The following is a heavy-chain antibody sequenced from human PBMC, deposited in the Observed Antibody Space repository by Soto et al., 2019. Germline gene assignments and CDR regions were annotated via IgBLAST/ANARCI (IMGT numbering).Heavy chain of an antibody. CDR1: GYTFTGYY. V-gene: IGHV1-2*04. J-gene: IGHJ6*02. D-gene: IGHD4-4*01. CDR2: INPNSGGT. Sequence: ASVKVSCKASGYTFTGYYMHWVRQAPGQGLEWMGWINPNSGGTNYAQKFQGWVTMTRDTSISTAYMELSRLRSDDTAVYYCARSTTKAPYYYYGMDVWGQGTTVTVSS. CDR3: ARSTTKAPYYYYGMDV.